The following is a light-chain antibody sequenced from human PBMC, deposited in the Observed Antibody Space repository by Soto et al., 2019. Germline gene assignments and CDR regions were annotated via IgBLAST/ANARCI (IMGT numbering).Light chain of an antibody. Sequence: VLTQPPSVSAAPGQKVTISCSGSSSNTGGNSVSWYQQLPGTAPKLLIYDDNKRPSGIPDRFSGSKSGTSATLGITGFQTGDEADYYCGSWDSSLSAYVFGTGTKVTVL. J-gene: IGLJ1*01. CDR3: GSWDSSLSAYV. CDR1: SSNTGGNS. CDR2: DDN. V-gene: IGLV1-51*01.